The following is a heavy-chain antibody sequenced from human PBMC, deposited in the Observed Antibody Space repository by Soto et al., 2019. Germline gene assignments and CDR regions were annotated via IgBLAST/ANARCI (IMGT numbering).Heavy chain of an antibody. D-gene: IGHD6-6*01. Sequence: PSQTLSLTCAISGDSVSSNSAAWNWIRQSPSRGLEWLGRTYYRSKWYNDYAVSVKSRITINPDTSKNQCSLQLNSVTPEDTAVYYCARDLSIAARRCYYYYYMDVWGKGTTVTVSS. CDR3: ARDLSIAARRCYYYYYMDV. CDR2: TYYRSKWYN. V-gene: IGHV6-1*01. J-gene: IGHJ6*03. CDR1: GDSVSSNSAA.